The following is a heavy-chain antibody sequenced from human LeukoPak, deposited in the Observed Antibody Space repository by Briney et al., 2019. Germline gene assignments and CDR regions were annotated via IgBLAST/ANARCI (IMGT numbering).Heavy chain of an antibody. CDR1: GGTFSTYA. J-gene: IGHJ4*02. D-gene: IGHD2-15*01. CDR3: ARTVSVSGSTGLDY. Sequence: SVKASCKHAGGTFSTYAISWVRQAPGHGLEWMGGIIPIFGTANYAQKSQGRVTITTDESTSTAYMELGSLRSEDTAVYYCARTVSVSGSTGLDYWGRGSMVTVSS. CDR2: IIPIFGTA. V-gene: IGHV1-69*05.